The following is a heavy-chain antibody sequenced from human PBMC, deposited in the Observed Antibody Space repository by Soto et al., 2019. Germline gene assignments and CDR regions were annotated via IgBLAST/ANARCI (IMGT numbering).Heavy chain of an antibody. V-gene: IGHV3-21*01. J-gene: IGHJ3*02. CDR1: GFTFSSYS. CDR3: ATSVRPQDIVVVVAATGAFDI. CDR2: ISSSSSYI. D-gene: IGHD2-15*01. Sequence: GGSLRLSCAASGFTFSSYSMNWVRQAPGKGLEWVSSISSSSSYIYYADSVKGRFTIARVNAKNSLYLQMNSLRAEDTAVYYCATSVRPQDIVVVVAATGAFDIWGQGTMVTVSS.